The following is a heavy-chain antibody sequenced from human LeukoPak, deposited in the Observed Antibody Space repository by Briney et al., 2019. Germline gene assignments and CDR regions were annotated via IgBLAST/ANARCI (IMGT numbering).Heavy chain of an antibody. CDR3: AKGDLSAAAPRAFDF. J-gene: IGHJ3*01. V-gene: IGHV3-23*01. Sequence: GGSLRLSCAASGFTFSNYAMSWVRQAPGKGLEWVSAITGSGGGTYYADSVKGRFTISRDNSKNTPYLQMNSLRAEDTAIYYCAKGDLSAAAPRAFDFWGQGTMVTVSS. CDR1: GFTFSNYA. D-gene: IGHD6-13*01. CDR2: ITGSGGGT.